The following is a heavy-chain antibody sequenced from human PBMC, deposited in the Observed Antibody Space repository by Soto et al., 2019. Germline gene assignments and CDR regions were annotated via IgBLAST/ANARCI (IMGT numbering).Heavy chain of an antibody. CDR3: AKDRPRMTSGYFFDY. Sequence: EVQLLESGGKLVQPGGSLTLSCAASGFTFSTYAMAWVRQAPGKGLEWVSGVSASGLNTDYADPVKGLFYISRANSKNTVSLQMNRLIAEDTALSYCAKDRPRMTSGYFFDYWGQGPQVTVSS. CDR1: GFTFSTYA. D-gene: IGHD1-1*01. V-gene: IGHV3-23*01. CDR2: VSASGLNT. J-gene: IGHJ4*02.